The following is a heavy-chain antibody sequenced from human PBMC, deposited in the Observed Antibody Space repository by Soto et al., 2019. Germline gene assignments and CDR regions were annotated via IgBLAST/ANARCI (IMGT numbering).Heavy chain of an antibody. CDR2: IYYSGST. V-gene: IGHV4-59*01. D-gene: IGHD3-16*02. CDR1: GGSISSYY. CDR3: ARGSGVYDYVWGSYRESHYFDY. Sequence: SETLSLTCTVSGGSISSYYWSWIRQPPGKGLEWIGYIYYSGSTNNNPSLKSRVTISVDTSKNQFSLKLSSVTAADTAVYYCARGSGVYDYVWGSYRESHYFDYWGQGTLVNVSS. J-gene: IGHJ4*02.